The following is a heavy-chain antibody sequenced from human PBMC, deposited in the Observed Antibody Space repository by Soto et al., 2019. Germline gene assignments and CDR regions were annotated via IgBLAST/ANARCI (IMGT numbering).Heavy chain of an antibody. CDR3: ARDSLPSYYDFWSGYLTVGYFDY. CDR1: GFTFSSYW. CDR2: IKQDGSEK. D-gene: IGHD3-3*01. V-gene: IGHV3-7*01. J-gene: IGHJ4*02. Sequence: GESLKISCAASGFTFSSYWMSWVRQAPGKGLEWVANIKQDGSEKYYVDSVKGRFTISRDNAKNSLYLQMNSLRAEDTAVYYCARDSLPSYYDFWSGYLTVGYFDYWGQGTLVTVSS.